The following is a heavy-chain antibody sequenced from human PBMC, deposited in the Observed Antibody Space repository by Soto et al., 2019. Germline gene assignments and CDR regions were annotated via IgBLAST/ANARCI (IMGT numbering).Heavy chain of an antibody. CDR1: GFTFSSYA. J-gene: IGHJ2*01. CDR2: ITRSGDYT. D-gene: IGHD3-22*01. V-gene: IGHV3-23*01. CDR3: AKVGSYYEQFDHWYFEL. Sequence: EVQLLESGGGLVQPGGSLRLSCAASGFTFSSYAMTWVRQAPGKGLEWVSAITRSGDYTQYADSVKGRFTISRDNSKNTLYLQMISLRAVDTAVYYCAKVGSYYEQFDHWYFELWGRGTLVTVSS.